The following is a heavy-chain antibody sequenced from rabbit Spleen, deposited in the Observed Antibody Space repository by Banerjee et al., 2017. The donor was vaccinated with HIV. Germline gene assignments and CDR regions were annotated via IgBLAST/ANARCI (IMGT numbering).Heavy chain of an antibody. Sequence: QEQLEESGGDLVKPEGSLTLTCTASGFSFSNHYWICWVRQAPGKGLEWIACIYAGSSGNTYYASWAKGRFTISKTSSTTVTLQMTSLTAADTATYFCARDLVGVIGWNFYLWGPGTLVTVS. CDR1: GFSFSNHYW. D-gene: IGHD1-1*01. V-gene: IGHV1S45*01. J-gene: IGHJ4*01. CDR2: IYAGSSGNT. CDR3: ARDLVGVIGWNFYL.